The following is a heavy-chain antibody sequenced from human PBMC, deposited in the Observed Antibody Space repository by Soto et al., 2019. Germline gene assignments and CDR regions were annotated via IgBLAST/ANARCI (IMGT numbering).Heavy chain of an antibody. CDR3: ARARGNDWYSDY. J-gene: IGHJ4*02. Sequence: EVQLVESGGGLVRPGGSLRLSCTASGFSFSDYSFNWVRQAPGKGLEWVSSITHTGTNASYAASVQGRFTISKDSADNSLILQMPSLRAEATAVYHCARARGNDWYSDYLGQGTLVTVSS. CDR2: ITHTGTNA. D-gene: IGHD2-21*02. CDR1: GFSFSDYS. V-gene: IGHV3-21*02.